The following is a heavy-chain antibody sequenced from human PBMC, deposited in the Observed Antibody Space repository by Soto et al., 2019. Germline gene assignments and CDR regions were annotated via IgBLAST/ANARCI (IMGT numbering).Heavy chain of an antibody. Sequence: SGPTLVNPTETLTLTCTVSGFSLSNARMGVSWIRQPPGKALEWLAHIFSNDEKSYSTSLKSRLTISKDTSKSQVVLTMTNMDPVDTATYYCARIGKTYYDFWSGYGDYNWFDPWGQGTLVTVS. V-gene: IGHV2-26*01. CDR3: ARIGKTYYDFWSGYGDYNWFDP. CDR2: IFSNDEK. J-gene: IGHJ5*02. D-gene: IGHD3-3*01. CDR1: GFSLSNARMG.